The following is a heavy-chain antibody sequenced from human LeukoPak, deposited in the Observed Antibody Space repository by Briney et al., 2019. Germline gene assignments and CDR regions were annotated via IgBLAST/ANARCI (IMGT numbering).Heavy chain of an antibody. J-gene: IGHJ4*02. Sequence: SETLSLTCTVSGGSISSYYWSWIRQPPGKGLGWIGYIYYSGSTNYNPSLKSRVTISVDTSKNQFSLKLSSVTAADTAVYYCARSGDFWSGYYFSDYWGQGTLVTVSS. V-gene: IGHV4-59*01. CDR2: IYYSGST. D-gene: IGHD3-3*01. CDR3: ARSGDFWSGYYFSDY. CDR1: GGSISSYY.